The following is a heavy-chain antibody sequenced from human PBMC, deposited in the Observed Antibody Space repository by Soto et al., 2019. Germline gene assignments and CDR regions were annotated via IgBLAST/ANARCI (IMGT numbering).Heavy chain of an antibody. D-gene: IGHD6-19*01. CDR3: ARVDSVAGREYYFDY. V-gene: IGHV4-59*01. Sequence: PSETLSLTCTVSGVSISSYYWIWIRQPPGKGLEWIGYIYYSGSTNYNPSLKSRVTISVDTSKNQFSLKLSSVTAADTAVYYCARVDSVAGREYYFDYWGQGTLVTVSS. J-gene: IGHJ4*02. CDR2: IYYSGST. CDR1: GVSISSYY.